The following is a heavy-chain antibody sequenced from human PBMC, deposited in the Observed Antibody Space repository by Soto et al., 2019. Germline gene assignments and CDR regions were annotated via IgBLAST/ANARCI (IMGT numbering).Heavy chain of an antibody. V-gene: IGHV3-7*01. J-gene: IGHJ5*02. D-gene: IGHD1-26*01. CDR1: GFTFSSYW. Sequence: GGSLRLSCAASGFTFSSYWMSWVRQAPGKGLEWVANIKQDGSEKYYVDSVKGRFTISRDNAKNSLYLQMNSLRAEDTAVYYCARDPFKPGEVGWFDPWGQGTLVTVSS. CDR3: ARDPFKPGEVGWFDP. CDR2: IKQDGSEK.